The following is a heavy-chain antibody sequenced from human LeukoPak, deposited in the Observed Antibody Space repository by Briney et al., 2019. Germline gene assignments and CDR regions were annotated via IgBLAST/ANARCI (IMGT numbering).Heavy chain of an antibody. CDR1: GFTFSSYG. D-gene: IGHD3-9*01. J-gene: IGHJ4*02. CDR3: AKGTVRYFDWLLSSNHLEPLGD. V-gene: IGHV3-30*18. Sequence: GGSLRLSCAASGFTFSSYGMHWVRQAPGKGLEWVAVISYDGSNKYYADSVKGRFTISRDNSKNTLYLQMNSLRVEDTAVYYCAKGTVRYFDWLLSSNHLEPLGDWGQGTLVTVSS. CDR2: ISYDGSNK.